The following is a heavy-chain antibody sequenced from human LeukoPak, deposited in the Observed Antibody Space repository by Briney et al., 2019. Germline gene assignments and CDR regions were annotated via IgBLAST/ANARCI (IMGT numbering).Heavy chain of an antibody. CDR3: ARHPSGRMWLQQGGWFDP. Sequence: SETLSLTCTVSGGSISSSSYYWGWIRQPPGKGLEWIGSIYYSGSTYYNPSLKSRVTISVDTSKNQFSLKLTSVTAADTAVYYCARHPSGRMWLQQGGWFDPWGQGTLVTVSS. CDR2: IYYSGST. CDR1: GGSISSSSYY. J-gene: IGHJ5*02. V-gene: IGHV4-39*01. D-gene: IGHD5-24*01.